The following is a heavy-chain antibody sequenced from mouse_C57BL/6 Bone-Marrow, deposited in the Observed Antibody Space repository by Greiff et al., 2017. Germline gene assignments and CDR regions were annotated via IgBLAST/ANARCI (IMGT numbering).Heavy chain of an antibody. CDR2: IYPGSGST. V-gene: IGHV1-55*01. Sequence: QVQLQQPGAELVKPGASVKMSCKASGSTFTSYWITWVKQRPGQGLEWIGDIYPGSGSTNYNEKFKSKATLTVDTSSSTAYMQLSSLTSEDSAVYYCAHRMGRRRYYFDYWGRGTALTVSS. D-gene: IGHD4-1*01. CDR3: AHRMGRRRYYFDY. CDR1: GSTFTSYW. J-gene: IGHJ2*01.